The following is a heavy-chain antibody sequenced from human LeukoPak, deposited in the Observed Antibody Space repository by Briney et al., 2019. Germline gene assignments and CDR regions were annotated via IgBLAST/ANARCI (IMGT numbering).Heavy chain of an antibody. CDR1: GGSFSDYS. CDR3: ARRCSGPTCYTDAYDI. Sequence: SETLSLTCAVYGGSFSDYSWSWIRQPPGKGLEWIGEINHSGGTNHNPSLMSRVIMSVDTSKNQFSLNLSSVTAADTAVYYCARRCSGPTCYTDAYDIWGQGTMVTVSS. D-gene: IGHD2-2*02. J-gene: IGHJ3*02. V-gene: IGHV4-34*01. CDR2: INHSGGT.